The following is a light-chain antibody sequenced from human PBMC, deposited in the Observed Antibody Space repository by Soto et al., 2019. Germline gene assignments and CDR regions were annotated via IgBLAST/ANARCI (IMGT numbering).Light chain of an antibody. CDR1: QSINSW. CDR2: KAS. J-gene: IGKJ1*01. Sequence: DIQMTQSPSTLSASVGDRVIITCRASQSINSWLAWYQQKPGKAPNLLIYKASNLESGVPSRFSGRGSGTEFTLTISSLQPDDFATYYCQQYETYSGTFGQGTEVDIK. V-gene: IGKV1-5*03. CDR3: QQYETYSGT.